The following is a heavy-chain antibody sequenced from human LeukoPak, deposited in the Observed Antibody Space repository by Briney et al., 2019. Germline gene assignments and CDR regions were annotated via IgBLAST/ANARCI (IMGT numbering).Heavy chain of an antibody. CDR2: IIPIFGTA. V-gene: IGHV1-69*06. D-gene: IGHD2-15*01. CDR3: GALPRALDCSGGSCYMNYYYYYYMDV. Sequence: GASVKVSCKASGGTFSSYAISWVRQAPGQGLEWMGGIIPIFGTANYAQKFQGRVTITADKSTSTAYMELSSLRSEDTAVYYCGALPRALDCSGGSCYMNYYYYYYMDVWGKGTTVTVSS. J-gene: IGHJ6*03. CDR1: GGTFSSYA.